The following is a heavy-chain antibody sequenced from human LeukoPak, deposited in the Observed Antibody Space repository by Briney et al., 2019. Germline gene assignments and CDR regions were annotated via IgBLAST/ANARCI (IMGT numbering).Heavy chain of an antibody. CDR1: GFTFSSYA. J-gene: IGHJ3*02. D-gene: IGHD3-3*01. V-gene: IGHV3-23*01. CDR3: AKVKDAYYDFWSGYSDAFDI. CDR2: ISGSGGST. Sequence: PGGSLRLSCAASGFTFSSYAMSWVRQAPGKGLEWVSAISGSGGSTYYADSVKGRFTISRDNSKNTLYLQMNSLRAEDTAVYYCAKVKDAYYDFWSGYSDAFDIWGQGTMVTVSS.